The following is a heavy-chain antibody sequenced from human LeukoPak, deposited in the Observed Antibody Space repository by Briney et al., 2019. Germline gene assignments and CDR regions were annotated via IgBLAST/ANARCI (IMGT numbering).Heavy chain of an antibody. J-gene: IGHJ4*02. D-gene: IGHD4-11*01. CDR2: ISGSGGST. CDR1: GFTFSNYA. Sequence: GGSLRLSCAASGFTFSNYAMNWVRPAPGKGLEWVSAISGSGGSTDYADSVKGRFTISRDNSKNTVYLQMNSLRAEETAVYYCAKDQGLQYDYWGQGNLVTVSS. V-gene: IGHV3-23*01. CDR3: AKDQGLQYDY.